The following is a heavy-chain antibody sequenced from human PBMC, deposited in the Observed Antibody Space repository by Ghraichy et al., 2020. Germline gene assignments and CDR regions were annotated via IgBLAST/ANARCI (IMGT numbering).Heavy chain of an antibody. J-gene: IGHJ1*01. CDR2: INSDGSST. D-gene: IGHD3-10*01. CDR3: VRDTYGSGRRQHTEYLQH. Sequence: GGSLRLSCAASGFTFSDYWMHWVRQVPGKGLVWVSRINSDGSSTNYADSVKGRFTISRDNAKNTVYLQMNSLSAEDTAVYYCVRDTYGSGRRQHTEYLQHWGRGTLVTVSS. V-gene: IGHV3-74*01. CDR1: GFTFSDYW.